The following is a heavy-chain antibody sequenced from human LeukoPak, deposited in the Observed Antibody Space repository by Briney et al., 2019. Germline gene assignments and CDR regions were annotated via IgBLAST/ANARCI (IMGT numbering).Heavy chain of an antibody. D-gene: IGHD2-15*01. V-gene: IGHV4-4*07. Sequence: KPSETLSLTCTVSGGSISSYYWSWIRQPAGKGLEWIGRIYTSGSTNYNPSLKSRVTMSVDTSKNQFSLKLSSVTAADTAVYYCARVVVGQTYYYYYYGMDAWGQGTTVTVSS. CDR1: GGSISSYY. J-gene: IGHJ6*02. CDR3: ARVVVGQTYYYYYYGMDA. CDR2: IYTSGST.